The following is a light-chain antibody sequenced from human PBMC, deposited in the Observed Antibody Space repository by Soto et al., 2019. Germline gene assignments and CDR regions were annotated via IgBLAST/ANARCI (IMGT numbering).Light chain of an antibody. CDR3: SSYTNTSNRV. CDR1: SSDVDAYNY. V-gene: IGLV2-14*03. Sequence: QSALTQPASVSGSPGQSITISCAGASSDVDAYNYVSWYQQHPGKAPKLMIYDVSNRPSGISNRFSGSKSGNTAPLTISGLQAEDEADYYCSSYTNTSNRVFGGGTKLTVL. J-gene: IGLJ2*01. CDR2: DVS.